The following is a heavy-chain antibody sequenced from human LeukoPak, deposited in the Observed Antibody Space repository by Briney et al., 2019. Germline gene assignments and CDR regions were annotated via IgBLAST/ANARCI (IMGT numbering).Heavy chain of an antibody. D-gene: IGHD6-19*01. J-gene: IGHJ4*02. CDR3: ARATAVAGTAGFLDY. CDR1: GYTFTSYG. Sequence: GASVKVSCKASGYTFTSYGISWVRQAPGQGLEWMGWISAYNGNTNYAQELQGRVTMTTDTSTSTAYMELRSLRSDDTAVYYCARATAVAGTAGFLDYWGQGTLVTVSS. V-gene: IGHV1-18*01. CDR2: ISAYNGNT.